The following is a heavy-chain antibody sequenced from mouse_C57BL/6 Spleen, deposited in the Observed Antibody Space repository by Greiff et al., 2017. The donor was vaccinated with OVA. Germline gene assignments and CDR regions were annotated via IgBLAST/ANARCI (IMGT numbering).Heavy chain of an antibody. D-gene: IGHD4-1*01. CDR2: ISSGSSTI. V-gene: IGHV5-17*01. CDR3: ARDWDLLAY. CDR1: GFTFSDYG. Sequence: EVQLVESGGGLVKPGGSLKLSCAASGFTFSDYGMHWVRQAPEKGLEWVAYISSGSSTIYYADTVKGRFTFSRDNAKNTLFMQRTRLRSEDTAMYYGARDWDLLAYWGQGTLVTVSA. J-gene: IGHJ3*01.